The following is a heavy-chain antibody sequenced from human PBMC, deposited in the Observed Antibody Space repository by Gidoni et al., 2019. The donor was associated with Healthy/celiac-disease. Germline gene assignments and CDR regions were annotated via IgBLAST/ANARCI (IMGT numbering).Heavy chain of an antibody. CDR3: ARGLMGSDYPEYFQH. Sequence: EVQLVESWGGLVKPGGSLRLSCSASGFTFSSYSMNWVRQAPGKGLEWVSSISSSSSYIYYADSVKGRFTISRDNAKNSLYLQMNSLRAEDTAVYYCARGLMGSDYPEYFQHWGQGTLVTVSS. CDR1: GFTFSSYS. D-gene: IGHD4-17*01. J-gene: IGHJ1*01. CDR2: ISSSSSYI. V-gene: IGHV3-21*01.